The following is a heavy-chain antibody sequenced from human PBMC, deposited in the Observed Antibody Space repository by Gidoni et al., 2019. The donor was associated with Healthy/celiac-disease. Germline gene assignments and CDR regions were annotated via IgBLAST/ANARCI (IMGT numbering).Heavy chain of an antibody. D-gene: IGHD5-18*01. J-gene: IGHJ6*02. Sequence: QVQLVQSGAEGKKPGSSVKVSCKASGGTFSSYAISWVRQAPGQGLEWMGGIIPIFGTANYAQKFQGRVTITADESTSTAYMELSSLRSEDTAVYYCARVGYTVMVTYYYYGMDVWSQGTTVTVSS. CDR3: ARVGYTVMVTYYYYGMDV. V-gene: IGHV1-69*01. CDR2: IIPIFGTA. CDR1: GGTFSSYA.